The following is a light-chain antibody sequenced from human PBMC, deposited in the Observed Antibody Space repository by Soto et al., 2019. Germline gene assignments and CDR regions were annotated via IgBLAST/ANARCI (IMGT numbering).Light chain of an antibody. CDR2: GAS. CDR3: QQCSTSLT. Sequence: EILMTQSPATLSVSPGERVILSCRASQSVGSTLAWYQQKPGQAPRLLIRGASTRATGVPARFSGSGSGTEFTLTISILQSEDFEVYYCQQCSTSLTFGGGTTLEIK. V-gene: IGKV3-15*01. J-gene: IGKJ4*02. CDR1: QSVGST.